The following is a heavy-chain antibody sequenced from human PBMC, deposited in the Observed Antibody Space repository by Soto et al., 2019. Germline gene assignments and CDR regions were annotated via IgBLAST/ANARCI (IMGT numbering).Heavy chain of an antibody. V-gene: IGHV1-3*01. CDR2: INAGNGNT. Sequence: GASVKVSCKASGYTFTSYGISWVRQAPGQRLEWMGWINAGNGNTKYSQKFQGRVTITRDTSASTAYMEPSSLRSEDTAVYYCARDAWYEGYDSSGLDYWGQGTLVTVSS. CDR1: GYTFTSYG. CDR3: ARDAWYEGYDSSGLDY. J-gene: IGHJ4*02. D-gene: IGHD3-22*01.